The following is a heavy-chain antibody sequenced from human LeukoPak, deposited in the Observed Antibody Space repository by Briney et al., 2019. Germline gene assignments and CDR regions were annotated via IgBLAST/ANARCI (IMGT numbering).Heavy chain of an antibody. CDR2: ISYDGSNK. Sequence: GGSLRLSCAASGFTFSSYAMHWVRQAPGKGLEWVAVISYDGSNKYYADSVKGRFTISRDNSKNTLYLQMNSLRAEDTAVYYCAREKTPWDYGDFPGYYYGMDVWGQGTTVTVSS. D-gene: IGHD4-17*01. CDR1: GFTFSSYA. V-gene: IGHV3-30-3*01. J-gene: IGHJ6*02. CDR3: AREKTPWDYGDFPGYYYGMDV.